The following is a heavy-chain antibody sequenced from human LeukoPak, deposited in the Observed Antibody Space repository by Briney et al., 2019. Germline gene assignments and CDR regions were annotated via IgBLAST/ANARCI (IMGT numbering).Heavy chain of an antibody. CDR2: FDPEDGET. CDR3: ATNSLKYSGSYPLDY. Sequence: ASVKVSCKVSGYTLTELSMHWVRQAPGKGLEWVGGFDPEDGETIYAQKFQGRVTMTEDTSTDTAYMELSSLRSEDTAVYYCATNSLKYSGSYPLDYWGQGTLVTVSS. J-gene: IGHJ4*02. CDR1: GYTLTELS. V-gene: IGHV1-24*01. D-gene: IGHD1-26*01.